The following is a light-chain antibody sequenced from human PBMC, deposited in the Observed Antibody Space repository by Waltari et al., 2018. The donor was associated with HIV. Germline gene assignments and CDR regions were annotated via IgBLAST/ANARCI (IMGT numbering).Light chain of an antibody. J-gene: IGLJ2*01. CDR2: EVS. CDR3: CSYAGSSTLI. V-gene: IGLV2-23*02. CDR1: SSDVGGYKL. Sequence: QSALTQPPSASGSPGQSVTISCTGTSSDVGGYKLVSWYQQHPGKAPKLMIYEVSKRPSGVPDRFSGSKSGDTASLTISGLQAEDEADYYCCSYAGSSTLIFGGGTKLTVL.